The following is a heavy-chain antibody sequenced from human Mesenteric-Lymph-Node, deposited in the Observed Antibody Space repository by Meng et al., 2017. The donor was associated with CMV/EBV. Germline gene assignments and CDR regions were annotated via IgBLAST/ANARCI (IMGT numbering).Heavy chain of an antibody. D-gene: IGHD2-2*02. CDR2: INPNSGAT. Sequence: ASVKVSCKASGYTFAAYGIIWVRQAPGQGLEWMGWINPNSGATNYAQKFQGRVTMTRDTSISTAHMEVSGLRSDDTAVYYCARVSTSRYNDYYYGMDVWGQGTTVTVSS. CDR3: ARVSTSRYNDYYYGMDV. V-gene: IGHV1-2*02. CDR1: GYTFAAYG. J-gene: IGHJ6*02.